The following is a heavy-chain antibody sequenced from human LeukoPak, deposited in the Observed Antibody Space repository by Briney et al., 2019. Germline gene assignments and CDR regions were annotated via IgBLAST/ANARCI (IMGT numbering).Heavy chain of an antibody. Sequence: GGSLRLSCAASGFTFSSYAMSWVRQAPGKGLEWVSAISGSGGSTYYADSVKGRFTISRDNSKNTLYLQMNSLRAEDTAVYYCAKEVVVRGVILGYFDYWGQGTLVTVSS. V-gene: IGHV3-23*01. CDR3: AKEVVVRGVILGYFDY. J-gene: IGHJ4*02. D-gene: IGHD3-10*01. CDR2: ISGSGGST. CDR1: GFTFSSYA.